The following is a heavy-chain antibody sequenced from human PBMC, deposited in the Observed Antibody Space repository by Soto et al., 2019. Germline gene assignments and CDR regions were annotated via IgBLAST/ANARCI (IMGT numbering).Heavy chain of an antibody. J-gene: IGHJ4*02. CDR1: GVTLSSYA. CDR3: AKSPFRHYYGSGSYGFDY. V-gene: IGHV3-23*01. D-gene: IGHD3-10*01. CDR2: ISGSGGST. Sequence: GGSMRLSCAASGVTLSSYAMSWVLKAPGKGLEWVSAISGSGGSTYYADSVKGRFTISRDNSKNTLYLQMNSLRAEDTAVYYCAKSPFRHYYGSGSYGFDYWGQGTLVTVPS.